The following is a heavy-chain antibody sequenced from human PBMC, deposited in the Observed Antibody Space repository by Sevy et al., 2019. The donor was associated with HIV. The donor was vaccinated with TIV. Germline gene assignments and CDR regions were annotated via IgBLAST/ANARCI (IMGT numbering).Heavy chain of an antibody. V-gene: IGHV3-23*01. CDR3: AKGDASFYGMDV. Sequence: GGSLRLSCAASGFTFRTYTMSWVRQAPGKGLEWVSAISGSGGSTYYADSVEGRFTISRDKSKNTLYLQMNSLGAADTAVYYCAKGDASFYGMDVWGQGTTVTVSS. CDR2: ISGSGGST. CDR1: GFTFRTYT. J-gene: IGHJ6*01.